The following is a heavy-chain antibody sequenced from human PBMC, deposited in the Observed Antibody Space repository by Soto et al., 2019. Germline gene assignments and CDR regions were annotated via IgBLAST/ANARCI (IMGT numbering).Heavy chain of an antibody. CDR2: IRSKANSYAT. Sequence: GGSLRLSCAASGFTFSGSAMHWVRQASGKGLEWVGRIRSKANSYATAYAASVKGRFTISRDDSKDTAYLQMNSLKTEDTAVYYCTPHCSSTSCYPHDAFDIWGQGTMVTVSS. V-gene: IGHV3-73*01. D-gene: IGHD2-2*01. CDR1: GFTFSGSA. J-gene: IGHJ3*02. CDR3: TPHCSSTSCYPHDAFDI.